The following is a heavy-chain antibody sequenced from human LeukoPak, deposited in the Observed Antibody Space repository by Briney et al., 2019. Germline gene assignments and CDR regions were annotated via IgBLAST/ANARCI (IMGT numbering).Heavy chain of an antibody. Sequence: SETLSLTCTVSGGSISSYSWSWIRQPPGKGLEWIGYIYHSGSTYYNPSLKSRVTISVDRSKNQFSLKLSSVTAADTAVYYCARGPAPHYYFDYWGQGTLVTVSS. CDR2: IYHSGST. V-gene: IGHV4-30-2*01. J-gene: IGHJ4*02. CDR1: GGSISSYS. CDR3: ARGPAPHYYFDY.